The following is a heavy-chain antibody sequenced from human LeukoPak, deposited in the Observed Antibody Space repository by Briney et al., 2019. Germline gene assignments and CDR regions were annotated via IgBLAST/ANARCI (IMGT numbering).Heavy chain of an antibody. J-gene: IGHJ4*02. Sequence: SEILSLTCTVSGGSISSSSYYWGWIRQPPGKGLEWLGSIYYSGSTYYNPSLKSRVTISVDTSKNQFSLKLSSVTAADTAVYYCAILEYSSSSHDYWGQGTLVTVSS. CDR2: IYYSGST. D-gene: IGHD6-6*01. V-gene: IGHV4-39*01. CDR3: AILEYSSSSHDY. CDR1: GGSISSSSYY.